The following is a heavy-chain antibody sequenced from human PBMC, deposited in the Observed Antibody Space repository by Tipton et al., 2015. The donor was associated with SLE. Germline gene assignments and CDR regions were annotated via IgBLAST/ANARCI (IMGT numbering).Heavy chain of an antibody. J-gene: IGHJ6*03. CDR1: GGSISSYY. V-gene: IGHV4-59*01. CDR3: ARAGGIAARSYYYYYYYMDV. CDR2: IYYSGST. Sequence: TLSLTCTVSGGSISSYYWSWIRQPPGKGLEWIGNIYYSGSTFYNPSLKSRVTISVDTSKNHFSLKLSSVTAADTAVYYCARAGGIAARSYYYYYYYMDVWGKGTTVTVSS. D-gene: IGHD6-6*01.